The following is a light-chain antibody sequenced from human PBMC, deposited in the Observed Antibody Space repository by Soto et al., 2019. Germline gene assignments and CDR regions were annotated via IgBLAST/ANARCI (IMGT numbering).Light chain of an antibody. Sequence: QSAPTQPPSASGSPGQSVAISCTGTSSDVGGYDYVSWFQQNPGKAPKLMIYDVTKRPSGVPDRFSGSKSGNTASLTVSGLQAEDEAYYFCASYGGYYVVFGGGTKLTVL. CDR2: DVT. V-gene: IGLV2-8*01. J-gene: IGLJ2*01. CDR1: SSDVGGYDY. CDR3: ASYGGYYVV.